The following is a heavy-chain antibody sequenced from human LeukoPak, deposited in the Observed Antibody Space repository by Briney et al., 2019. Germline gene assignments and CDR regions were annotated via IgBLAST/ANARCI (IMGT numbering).Heavy chain of an antibody. J-gene: IGHJ3*02. CDR3: ARGYNHDAFDI. D-gene: IGHD5-24*01. Sequence: ASVKVSCKASGYTSTSYDINWVRQATGQGLEWMGWMNPNSGNTGYAQKFQGRVTITRNTSISTAYMELSSLRSEDTAVYYCARGYNHDAFDIWGQGTMVTVSS. CDR2: MNPNSGNT. CDR1: GYTSTSYD. V-gene: IGHV1-8*03.